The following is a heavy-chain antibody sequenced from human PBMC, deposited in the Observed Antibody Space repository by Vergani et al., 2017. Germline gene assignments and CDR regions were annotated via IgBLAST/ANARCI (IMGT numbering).Heavy chain of an antibody. CDR3: ARGGFTVTPYYFDY. Sequence: QVLLQESGPGLVKPSETLSLTCTVSGGSISSYYWSWIRQPPGKGLEWIGYIYYSGSTNYNPSLKSRVTISVDTSKNQFSLKLSSVTAADTAVYYCARGGFTVTPYYFDYWGQGTLVTVSS. CDR2: IYYSGST. J-gene: IGHJ4*02. D-gene: IGHD4-17*01. V-gene: IGHV4-59*01. CDR1: GGSISSYY.